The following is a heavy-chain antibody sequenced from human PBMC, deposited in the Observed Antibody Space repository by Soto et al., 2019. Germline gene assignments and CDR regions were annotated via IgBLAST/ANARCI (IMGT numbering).Heavy chain of an antibody. CDR2: INPILDST. V-gene: IGHV1-69*09. Sequence: QEQVVQSGPAMKEPGSSVKVSCRASGIMSSGYGFSWVQQAPGQGLEWVGMINPILDSTHYAQNLQGRVSLSVDKSRDTAYLEVTSLRLEDTAIYFCATMKRARLDSWGRGTMVTVSS. D-gene: IGHD6-25*01. CDR3: ATMKRARLDS. J-gene: IGHJ4*02. CDR1: GIMSSGYG.